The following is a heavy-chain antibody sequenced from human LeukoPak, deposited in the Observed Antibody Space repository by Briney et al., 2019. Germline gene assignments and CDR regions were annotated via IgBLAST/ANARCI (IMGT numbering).Heavy chain of an antibody. CDR3: VRNSDS. D-gene: IGHD3-22*01. CDR2: INSDETRI. V-gene: IGHV3-74*01. CDR1: GFNFSGYW. J-gene: IGHJ4*02. Sequence: GGSLRLSYLGSGFNFSGYWMHLVRQVPGKGLGWVSRINSDETRINYADSVKGRFTISRDNAKNRLYLQMNSLRVEDTAVYYCVRNSDSWGQGTLVTVSS.